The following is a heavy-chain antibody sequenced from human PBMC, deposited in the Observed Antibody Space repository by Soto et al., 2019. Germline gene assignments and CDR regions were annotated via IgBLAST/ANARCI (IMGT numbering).Heavy chain of an antibody. CDR2: INAGNGNT. CDR3: ARAVAVAADFDY. CDR1: GYTFTGYA. V-gene: IGHV1-3*05. J-gene: IGHJ4*02. Sequence: QVQVVQSGAEEKKPGASVKVSCTASGYTFTGYAMHWVRQAPGQRLEWMGWINAGNGNTKYSQKFQGRVTITRDTSARTAYMELSSLRSEDTAVYYCARAVAVAADFDYWGQGTLVTVSS. D-gene: IGHD6-19*01.